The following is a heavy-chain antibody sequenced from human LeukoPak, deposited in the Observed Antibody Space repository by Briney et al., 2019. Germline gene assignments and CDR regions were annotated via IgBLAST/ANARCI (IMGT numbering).Heavy chain of an antibody. CDR1: GGSFSGYY. Sequence: PSETLSLTCAVYGGSFSGYYWSWIRQPPGKGLEWIGEINHSGSTNYNPSLKSRVTISVDTSKNQFSLKLSSVTAADTAVYYCARGLRYFDWLSRGGYYFDYWGQGTLVTVSS. V-gene: IGHV4-34*01. CDR2: INHSGST. CDR3: ARGLRYFDWLSRGGYYFDY. D-gene: IGHD3-9*01. J-gene: IGHJ4*02.